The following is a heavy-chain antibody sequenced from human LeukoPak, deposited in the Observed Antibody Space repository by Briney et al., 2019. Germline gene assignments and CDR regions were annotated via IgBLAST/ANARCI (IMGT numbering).Heavy chain of an antibody. V-gene: IGHV4-61*02. CDR2: IYTSGST. J-gene: IGHJ4*02. Sequence: SETLSLTCTVSGGSISSGSYYWSWIRQPAGKGLEWIGRIYTSGSTNYNPSLKSRVTISVDTSKKQFSLKLSSVTAADTAVYYCASGIHSSSWYNFDYWGQGTLVTVSS. CDR1: GGSISSGSYY. CDR3: ASGIHSSSWYNFDY. D-gene: IGHD6-13*01.